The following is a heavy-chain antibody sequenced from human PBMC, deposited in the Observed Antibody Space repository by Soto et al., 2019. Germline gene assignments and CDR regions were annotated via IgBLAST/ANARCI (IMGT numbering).Heavy chain of an antibody. J-gene: IGHJ5*02. CDR3: ARERPAVPWFGELLYSWFDP. V-gene: IGHV3-21*01. CDR2: ISSSSSYI. CDR1: GFTFSSYS. D-gene: IGHD3-10*01. Sequence: GGSLRLSCAASGFTFSSYSMNWVRQAPGKGLEWVSSISSSSSYIYYADSVKGRFTISRDNAKNSLYLQMNSLRAEDTAVYYCARERPAVPWFGELLYSWFDPWGQGTLVTVSS.